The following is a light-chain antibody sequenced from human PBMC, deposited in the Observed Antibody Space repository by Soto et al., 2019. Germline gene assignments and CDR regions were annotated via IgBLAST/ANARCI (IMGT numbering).Light chain of an antibody. J-gene: IGKJ1*01. Sequence: DIQMTQSPSTLSASVGDRVTITCRASQSISIWLAWYQQKPGKAPKILIYKASSLESGVPSRFSGSGSGTEFTLTISSLQPDDFATYYCQQYHGYSRTFGQGTKVDI. CDR3: QQYHGYSRT. CDR1: QSISIW. CDR2: KAS. V-gene: IGKV1-5*03.